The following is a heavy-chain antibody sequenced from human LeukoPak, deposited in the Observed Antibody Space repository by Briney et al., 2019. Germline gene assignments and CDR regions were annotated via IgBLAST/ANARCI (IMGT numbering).Heavy chain of an antibody. J-gene: IGHJ4*02. D-gene: IGHD6-13*01. CDR3: ASHSSSWYYYFDY. Sequence: PSETLSLTCTVSGGSISSYYWSWIRQPPGKGLEWIGYIYYSGSTNYNPSLKSRVTISVETSKNQFSLKLSSVTAADTAVYYCASHSSSWYYYFDYWGQGTLVTVSS. CDR1: GGSISSYY. V-gene: IGHV4-59*01. CDR2: IYYSGST.